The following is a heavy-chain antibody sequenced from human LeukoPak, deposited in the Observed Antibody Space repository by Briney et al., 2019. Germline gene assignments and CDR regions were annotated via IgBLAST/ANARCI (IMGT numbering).Heavy chain of an antibody. Sequence: SETLSLTCAVYGGSFSGYYWSWIRQPLEKGLEWIGEINHSGSTNYNPSLKSRVTRSVDTSKNQLSLKLSSVTAADTAVYYCARRGHGGNSLWGQGTLVTVSS. CDR1: GGSFSGYY. V-gene: IGHV4-34*01. CDR2: INHSGST. J-gene: IGHJ4*02. CDR3: ARRGHGGNSL. D-gene: IGHD4-23*01.